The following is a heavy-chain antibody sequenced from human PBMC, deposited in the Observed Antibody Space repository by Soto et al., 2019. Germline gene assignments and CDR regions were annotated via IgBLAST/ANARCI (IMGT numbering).Heavy chain of an antibody. Sequence: QVQLQESGPGLVKPSETLSLTCTVSGGSISSYYWSWIRQPPGKGLEWIGYIYYSGSTNYNPSLKSRVTKAVDTSKTQFSLKLSSVTAADTAVYYCARRYGSCFDIWGQGTMVTVSS. CDR1: GGSISSYY. D-gene: IGHD3-10*01. CDR2: IYYSGST. CDR3: ARRYGSCFDI. V-gene: IGHV4-59*08. J-gene: IGHJ3*02.